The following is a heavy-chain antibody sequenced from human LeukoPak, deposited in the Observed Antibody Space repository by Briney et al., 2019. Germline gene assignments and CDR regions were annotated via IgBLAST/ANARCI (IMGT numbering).Heavy chain of an antibody. D-gene: IGHD6-19*01. CDR3: ARSEAVAGGGGHDY. J-gene: IGHJ4*02. CDR2: ISSSSSYI. Sequence: KSGGSLRLSCAASEFTLSSYSMNWVRQAPGKGLEWVSSISSSSSYIYYADSVKGRFTISRDNAKNSLYLQMNSLRAEDTAVYYCARSEAVAGGGGHDYWGQGTLVTVSS. V-gene: IGHV3-21*01. CDR1: EFTLSSYS.